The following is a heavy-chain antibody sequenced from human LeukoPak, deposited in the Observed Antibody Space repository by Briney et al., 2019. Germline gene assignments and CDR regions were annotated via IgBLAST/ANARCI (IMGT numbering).Heavy chain of an antibody. D-gene: IGHD3-22*01. J-gene: IGHJ4*02. CDR1: GYTFTGYY. Sequence: ASVKVSCKASGYTFTGYYMHWVRQAPGQGLEWMGWINPNSGGTNYAQKFQGRVTMTRDTFISTAYMELSRLRSDDTAVYYCARDLYYYDSSGPYYFDYWGQGTLVTVSS. CDR2: INPNSGGT. CDR3: ARDLYYYDSSGPYYFDY. V-gene: IGHV1-2*02.